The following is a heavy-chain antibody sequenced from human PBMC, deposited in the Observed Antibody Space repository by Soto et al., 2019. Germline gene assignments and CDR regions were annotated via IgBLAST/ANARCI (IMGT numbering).Heavy chain of an antibody. V-gene: IGHV4-34*09. CDR3: ARDRLMATAGTARHYFGLDV. Sequence: SLTCAVYGGSFSGYYWSWIRQPPGKGLEWIGNIYYSGNTYYNPSLKSRLTISVDTSKNQFSLNLSSVTAADTAVYYCARDRLMATAGTARHYFGLDVWGQGTTVTVSS. J-gene: IGHJ6*02. CDR1: GGSFSGYY. CDR2: IYYSGNT. D-gene: IGHD5-18*01.